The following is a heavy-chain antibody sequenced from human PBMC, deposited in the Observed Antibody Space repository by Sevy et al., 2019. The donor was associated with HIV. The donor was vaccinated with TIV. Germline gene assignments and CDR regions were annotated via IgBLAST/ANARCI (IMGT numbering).Heavy chain of an antibody. CDR2: IWYDGSNK. Sequence: GGSLRLSCAVSGFLFRNYGMHWVRQAPGKGLEWVAVIWYDGSNKNYADSVKGRFTISRDNSKNMLYLEMDSLGVEDTAVYYCARHKTAMENFDYWGQGTLVTVSS. D-gene: IGHD5-18*01. CDR3: ARHKTAMENFDY. V-gene: IGHV3-33*01. J-gene: IGHJ4*02. CDR1: GFLFRNYG.